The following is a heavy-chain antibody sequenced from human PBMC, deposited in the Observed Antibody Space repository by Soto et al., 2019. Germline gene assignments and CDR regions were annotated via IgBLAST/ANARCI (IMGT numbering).Heavy chain of an antibody. Sequence: PSETLSLTCAVYGGSFSGYYWSWIRQPPGKGLEWIGGINHSGSTNYNPSLKSRVTISVDTSKNQFSLKLSSVTAADTAVYYCASNRGYNWNHNTDYYYYGMDVWGQGTTVTVSS. V-gene: IGHV4-34*01. D-gene: IGHD1-20*01. CDR1: GGSFSGYY. CDR3: ASNRGYNWNHNTDYYYYGMDV. CDR2: INHSGST. J-gene: IGHJ6*02.